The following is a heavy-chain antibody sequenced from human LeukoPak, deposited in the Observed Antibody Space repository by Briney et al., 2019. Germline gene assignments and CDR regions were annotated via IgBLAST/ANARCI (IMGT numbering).Heavy chain of an antibody. CDR2: INHSGST. CDR1: GGSFSGYY. CDR3: ARTPVWFGELLGAFDI. Sequence: PSETLSLTCAVYGGSFSGYYWSWIRQPPGKGLEWIGEINHSGSTNYNPSLKSRVTISVDTSKDQFSLKLSSVTAADTAVYYCARTPVWFGELLGAFDIWGQGTMVTVSS. D-gene: IGHD3-10*01. J-gene: IGHJ3*02. V-gene: IGHV4-34*01.